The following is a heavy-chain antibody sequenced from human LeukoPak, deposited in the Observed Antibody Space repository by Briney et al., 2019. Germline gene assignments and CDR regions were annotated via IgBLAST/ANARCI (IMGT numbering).Heavy chain of an antibody. CDR1: GGSISSYY. Sequence: SETLSLTCTVSGGSISSYYWSWIRQPPGKGLEWIGYIYYSGSTNYNPSLKSRVTISVNTSKNQFSLKLSSVTAADTAVYYCARHIVGATLFDYWGQGTLVTVSS. D-gene: IGHD1-26*01. CDR3: ARHIVGATLFDY. V-gene: IGHV4-59*08. CDR2: IYYSGST. J-gene: IGHJ4*02.